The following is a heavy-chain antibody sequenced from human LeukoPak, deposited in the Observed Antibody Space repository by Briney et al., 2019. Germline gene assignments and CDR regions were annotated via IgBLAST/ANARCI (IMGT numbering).Heavy chain of an antibody. CDR1: GYTFIGYY. V-gene: IGHV1-2*02. Sequence: ASVKVSCKASGYTFIGYYLHWVRQAPGQGLEWMGWINPHNGDTNYAQKFQGRVTMTRDTSITTAHMELSRLKSDDTAVYYCATVRDIVVGGGPYYFDYWGQGTLVTVSS. CDR2: INPHNGDT. CDR3: ATVRDIVVGGGPYYFDY. D-gene: IGHD2-15*01. J-gene: IGHJ4*02.